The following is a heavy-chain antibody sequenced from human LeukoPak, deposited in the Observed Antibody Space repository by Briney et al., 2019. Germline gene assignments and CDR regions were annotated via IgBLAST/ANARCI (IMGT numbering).Heavy chain of an antibody. CDR1: GGSTSSYY. Sequence: SETLSLTCTVSGGSTSSYYWSWIRQHPGKGLEWIGYIYYSGSTYYNPSLKSRVTISVDTSKNQFSLKLSSVTAADTAVYYCARAGGFFSPFGYWGQGTLVTVSS. D-gene: IGHD3-16*01. V-gene: IGHV4-59*06. CDR2: IYYSGST. CDR3: ARAGGFFSPFGY. J-gene: IGHJ4*02.